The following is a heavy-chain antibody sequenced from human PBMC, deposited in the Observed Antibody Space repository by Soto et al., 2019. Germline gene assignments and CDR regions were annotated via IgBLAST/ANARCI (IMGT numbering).Heavy chain of an antibody. V-gene: IGHV7-4-1*01. CDR2: ISTNTGNP. CDR1: GYTFTSYA. D-gene: IGHD3-3*01. J-gene: IGHJ6*02. CDR3: ARDNQPGYYDFWSGHYYYYYGMDV. Sequence: ASVKVSCKASGYTFTSYAMNWVRQAPGQGLEWMGWISTNTGNPTYAQGFTGRFVFSLDTSVSTAYLQICSLKAEDTAVYYCARDNQPGYYDFWSGHYYYYYGMDVWGQGTTVTVSS.